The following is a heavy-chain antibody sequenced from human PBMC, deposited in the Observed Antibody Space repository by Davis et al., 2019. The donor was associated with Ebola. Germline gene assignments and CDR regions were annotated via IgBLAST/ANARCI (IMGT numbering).Heavy chain of an antibody. D-gene: IGHD1-26*01. CDR3: VRGWGRIGMGV. J-gene: IGHJ6*02. V-gene: IGHV6-1*01. Sequence: HSQTLSLTCAISGDSVSTAGWNWIRQSPSRGLEWLGRTYYKSKWYNDYAESVKSRITINPDTSKNQFSLQLNSVTPEDTAVYYCVRGWGRIGMGVWGQGTTVTVSS. CDR2: TYYKSKWYN. CDR1: GDSVSTAG.